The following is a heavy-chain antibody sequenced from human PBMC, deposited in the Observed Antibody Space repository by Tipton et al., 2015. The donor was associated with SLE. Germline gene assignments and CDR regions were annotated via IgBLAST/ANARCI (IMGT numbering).Heavy chain of an antibody. Sequence: SLRLSCAASGFAFKDYWTHWVRQAPGKGLEWVSGINWNGGSTGYGDSVKGRFTISRDNAEKSLYLQMNGLRAEDTALYYCARDLYPYGMEVWGQGTTVTVSS. CDR3: ARDLYPYGMEV. CDR2: INWNGGST. D-gene: IGHD3-10*01. J-gene: IGHJ6*02. V-gene: IGHV3-20*04. CDR1: GFAFKDYW.